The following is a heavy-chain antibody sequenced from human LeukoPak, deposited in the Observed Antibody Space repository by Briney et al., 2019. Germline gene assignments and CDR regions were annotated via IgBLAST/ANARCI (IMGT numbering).Heavy chain of an antibody. D-gene: IGHD1-26*01. CDR1: GFTFNNYA. V-gene: IGHV3-23*01. J-gene: IGHJ4*02. CDR3: AKAGVRGSYGY. CDR2: ISPSGDST. Sequence: GGSLRLSCAASGFTFNNYAMNWVRQAPGKGLEWVSHISPSGDSTYYADSVKGRFTISRDSSKNTLSLQMNSLRAEDTAVYYCAKAGVRGSYGYWGQGTLVTVSS.